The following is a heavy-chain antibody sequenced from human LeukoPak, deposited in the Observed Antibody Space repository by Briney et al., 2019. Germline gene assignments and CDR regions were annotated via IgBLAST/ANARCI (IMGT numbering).Heavy chain of an antibody. CDR3: AKVFYPAAGTGRVDFPFDY. CDR2: ISGSGGST. Sequence: GGSLRLSCATFGFTFSNYAMNWVRQAPGKGLEWVSSISGSGGSTYYADSVKGRFTISRDNSKTTLYLQMNSLRAEDTAVYYCAKVFYPAAGTGRVDFPFDYWGQGTLVTVSS. J-gene: IGHJ4*02. D-gene: IGHD6-13*01. V-gene: IGHV3-23*01. CDR1: GFTFSNYA.